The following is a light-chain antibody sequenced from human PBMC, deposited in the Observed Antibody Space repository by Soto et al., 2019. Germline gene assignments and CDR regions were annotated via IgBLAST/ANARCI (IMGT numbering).Light chain of an antibody. CDR3: QQFKSSTWT. V-gene: IGKV1-5*01. CDR2: DAS. J-gene: IGKJ1*01. Sequence: DIQMTQSPSTLSASVGDRVSITYRASQSIERYLAWYQQKPGKAPNLLIYDASSLERGVPSRFSGRGSGTEFTLTISSLQPDDFATYYCQQFKSSTWTFGQGTKVEIK. CDR1: QSIERY.